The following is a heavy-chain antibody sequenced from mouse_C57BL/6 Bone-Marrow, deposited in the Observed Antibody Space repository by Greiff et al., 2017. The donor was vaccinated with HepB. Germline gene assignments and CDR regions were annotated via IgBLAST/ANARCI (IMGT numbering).Heavy chain of an antibody. V-gene: IGHV1-81*01. CDR3: ARSAPFAY. J-gene: IGHJ3*01. Sequence: QVHVKQSGAELARPGASVKLSCKASGYTFTSYGISWVKQRTGQGLEWIVEIYPRSGNTYYNEKFKGKATLTADKSSSTAYMELRSLTSEDSAVYFCARSAPFAYWGQGTLVTVSA. CDR2: IYPRSGNT. CDR1: GYTFTSYG.